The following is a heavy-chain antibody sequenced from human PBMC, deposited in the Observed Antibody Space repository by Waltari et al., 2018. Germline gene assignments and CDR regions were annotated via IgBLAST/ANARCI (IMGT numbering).Heavy chain of an antibody. CDR2: ISAYNGNT. J-gene: IGHJ3*02. D-gene: IGHD3-3*01. CDR1: GYTFTSYG. V-gene: IGHV1-18*01. CDR3: ARDVQLRFLEWPPDAFDI. Sequence: QVQLVQSGAEVKKPGASVKVSCKDSGYTFTSYGISWVRQAPGQGLEWMGWISAYNGNTNYAQKLQGRVTMTTDTSTSTAYMELRSLRSDDTAVYYCARDVQLRFLEWPPDAFDIWGQGTMVTVSS.